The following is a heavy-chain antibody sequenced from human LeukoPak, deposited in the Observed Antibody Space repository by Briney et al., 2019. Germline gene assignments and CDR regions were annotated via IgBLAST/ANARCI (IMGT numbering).Heavy chain of an antibody. J-gene: IGHJ4*02. V-gene: IGHV1-46*01. CDR2: ITPNDGRP. Sequence: ASVKVSCKTSGYTFTSYYIHWIRQAPGQGLEWMAVITPNDGRPTYAQKFQGRVALTMDTSTSTVYMELSSLRSDDTAIYYCARDQTQVWHMVGRFDYWGQGTLVSVSS. CDR1: GYTFTSYY. D-gene: IGHD3-10*02. CDR3: ARDQTQVWHMVGRFDY.